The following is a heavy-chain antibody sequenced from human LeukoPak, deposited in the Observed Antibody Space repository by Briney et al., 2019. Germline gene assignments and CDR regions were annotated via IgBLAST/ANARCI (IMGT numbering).Heavy chain of an antibody. CDR1: GGSISTSY. CDR2: ILYSGST. V-gene: IGHV4-59*08. Sequence: SETLSLTCTVSGGSISTSYWNWVRQPPGKGLEWIGYILYSGSTNYNPSLESRVTISVDTSKNQFSLKLSSVTAADTAVYYCARPGDGYALGAFDIWGQGTMVTVSS. CDR3: ARPGDGYALGAFDI. D-gene: IGHD5-24*01. J-gene: IGHJ3*02.